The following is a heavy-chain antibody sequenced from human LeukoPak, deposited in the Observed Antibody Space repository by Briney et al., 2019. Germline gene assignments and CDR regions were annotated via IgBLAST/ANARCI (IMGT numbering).Heavy chain of an antibody. D-gene: IGHD2-2*01. V-gene: IGHV3-30*04. Sequence: PGGSLRLSCAASGFTFSSYAMPWVRQAPGTGLEWVAVISYDGSNKYYADSVKARFTISRDNSKNTLYLQMNSLRAEDTAVYYCARDIALQYQLPDYYYYCMDVWAKETRVSVSS. CDR2: ISYDGSNK. J-gene: IGHJ6*04. CDR1: GFTFSSYA. CDR3: ARDIALQYQLPDYYYYCMDV.